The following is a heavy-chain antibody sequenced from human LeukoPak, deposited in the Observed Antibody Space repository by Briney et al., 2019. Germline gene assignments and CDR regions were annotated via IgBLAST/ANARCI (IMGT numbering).Heavy chain of an antibody. Sequence: SETLSLTCTVSGGSISSYYWSWIRQPPGKGLEWIGYIYYSGSTNYNPSLKSRVTISVDTSKNQFSLKLSSVTAADTAVYYCARRDDYFDYWGQGTLVTVSS. CDR3: ARRDDYFDY. D-gene: IGHD5-24*01. J-gene: IGHJ4*02. CDR2: IYYSGST. CDR1: GGSISSYY. V-gene: IGHV4-59*12.